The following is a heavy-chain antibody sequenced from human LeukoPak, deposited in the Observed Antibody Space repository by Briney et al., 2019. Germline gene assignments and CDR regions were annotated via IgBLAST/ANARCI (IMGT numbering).Heavy chain of an antibody. V-gene: IGHV4-39*01. CDR1: GGTITSTLYH. CDR3: ARQIVGTSWNYYYSYIDV. CDR2: VFHSGNT. D-gene: IGHD1-1*01. Sequence: SETLSLTCSVSGGTITSTLYHWGWLRQPPGKGLEWIGNVFHSGNTYYSPSLQSRVAISVDTSKNQFSLKPTSVTAADTAIYYCARQIVGTSWNYYYSYIDVWGKGTSVSVSS. J-gene: IGHJ6*03.